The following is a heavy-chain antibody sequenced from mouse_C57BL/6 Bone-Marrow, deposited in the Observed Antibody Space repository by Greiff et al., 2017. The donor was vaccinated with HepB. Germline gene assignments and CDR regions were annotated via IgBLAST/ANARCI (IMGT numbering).Heavy chain of an antibody. Sequence: QVQLQQSGPELVKPGASVKISCKASGYSFSSSWMNWVKQRPGKGLEWIGRIYPGDGDTNYNGKFKGKATLTADKSSSTAYMQLSSLTSEDSAVYFCARNRYDDFDYWGQGTTLTVSS. CDR1: GYSFSSSW. D-gene: IGHD2-12*01. J-gene: IGHJ2*01. CDR2: IYPGDGDT. V-gene: IGHV1-82*01. CDR3: ARNRYDDFDY.